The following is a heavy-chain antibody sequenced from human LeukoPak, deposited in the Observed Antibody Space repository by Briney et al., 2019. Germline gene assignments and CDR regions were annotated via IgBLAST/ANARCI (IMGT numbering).Heavy chain of an antibody. CDR3: ARGTMVVNGGKNYFDY. Sequence: SQTLSLTCAVSGGSISSGGYSWSWIRQPPGKGLEWIGYIYHSGSTYYNPSLKSRVTISVDRSKNQFSLKLSSVTAADTAVYYCARGTMVVNGGKNYFDYWGQGTLVTVSS. V-gene: IGHV4-30-2*01. J-gene: IGHJ4*02. CDR1: GGSISSGGYS. D-gene: IGHD4-23*01. CDR2: IYHSGST.